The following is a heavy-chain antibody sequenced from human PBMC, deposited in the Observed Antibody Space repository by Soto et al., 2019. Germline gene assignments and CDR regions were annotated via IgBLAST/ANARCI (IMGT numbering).Heavy chain of an antibody. J-gene: IGHJ4*02. V-gene: IGHV3-23*01. D-gene: IGHD2-21*01. CDR3: AKGRDRLHTPFDY. CDR1: GFTFSGYA. Sequence: GGSLRLSCAASGFTFSGYAMSWVRQAPGKGLEWVSAISGSGGSTYYADSVKGRFTISRDNSKNTLYLQMNSLRAEDTAVYYCAKGRDRLHTPFDYWGQGTLVTVSS. CDR2: ISGSGGST.